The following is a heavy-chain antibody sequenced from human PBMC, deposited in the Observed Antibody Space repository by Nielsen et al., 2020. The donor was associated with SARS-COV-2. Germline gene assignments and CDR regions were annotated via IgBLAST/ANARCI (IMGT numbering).Heavy chain of an antibody. V-gene: IGHV1-3*01. J-gene: IGHJ4*02. Sequence: ASVKVSCKASGYTFTSYAMHWVRQAPGQRLEWMGWINAGNGNTKYSQKFQGRVTITADKSTSTAYMELSSLRSEDTAVYYCARDYGCSGGSCYGYWGQGTLVTVSS. CDR3: ARDYGCSGGSCYGY. CDR2: INAGNGNT. D-gene: IGHD2-15*01. CDR1: GYTFTSYA.